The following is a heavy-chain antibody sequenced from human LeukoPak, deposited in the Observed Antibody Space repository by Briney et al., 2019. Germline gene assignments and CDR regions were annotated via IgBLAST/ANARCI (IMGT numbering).Heavy chain of an antibody. D-gene: IGHD3-22*01. V-gene: IGHV3-7*01. CDR2: IKQDGSEK. CDR3: ARDHAPLGDSSGYALDS. J-gene: IGHJ4*02. CDR1: GFTFSSYW. Sequence: GGSLRLSCAASGFTFSSYWMSWVRQAPGKGLEWVANIKQDGSEKYYVDSVKGRFTISRDNAKNSLYLEMNSLRVEDTALYYCARDHAPLGDSSGYALDSWGQGTLVTVSS.